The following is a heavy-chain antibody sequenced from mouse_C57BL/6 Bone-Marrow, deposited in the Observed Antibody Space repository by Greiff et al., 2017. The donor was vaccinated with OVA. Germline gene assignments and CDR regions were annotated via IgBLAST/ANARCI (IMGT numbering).Heavy chain of an antibody. J-gene: IGHJ4*01. V-gene: IGHV14-3*01. Sequence: EVQGVESVAELVRPGASVKLSCTASGFNIKNTYMHWVKQRPEQGLEWIGRIDPANGNTKYAPKFQGKATITADTSSNTAYLQLSSLTSEDTAIYYCARFPYYYGSSFYAMDYWGQGTSVTVSS. CDR1: GFNIKNTY. CDR2: IDPANGNT. D-gene: IGHD1-1*01. CDR3: ARFPYYYGSSFYAMDY.